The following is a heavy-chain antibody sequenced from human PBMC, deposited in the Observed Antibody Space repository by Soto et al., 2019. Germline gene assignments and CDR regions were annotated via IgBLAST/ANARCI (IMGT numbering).Heavy chain of an antibody. CDR1: GFTFSGYG. Sequence: EVQLLESGGDLVQRGGSLRLSCAASGFTFSGYGMSWVRQAPGKGLEWVSSITSSGSNTYYVDSVKGRFTISRDNSKNTLSLQMNSLTFADTAVYYCAKEQGRVAAALDYWGQGTLVTVSS. CDR3: AKEQGRVAAALDY. CDR2: ITSSGSNT. V-gene: IGHV3-23*01. J-gene: IGHJ4*02. D-gene: IGHD6-13*01.